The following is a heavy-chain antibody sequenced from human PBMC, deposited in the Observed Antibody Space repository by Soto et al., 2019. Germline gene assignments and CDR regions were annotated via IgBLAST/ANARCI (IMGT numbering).Heavy chain of an antibody. J-gene: IGHJ6*02. V-gene: IGHV1-69*08. CDR1: GDTFSSYI. D-gene: IGHD2-21*02. Sequence: QVQLVQSGAEVKKPGSSVRVSCRSSGDTFSSYIVNWLRLAPGRGLEWMGRVIPVLTTTDYAQNFRGRDTISADRSTNTVYLDLSSLSSDDTAVYYCARRPYCGYDCYHKHYYGMDVWGQGSLVTVAS. CDR2: VIPVLTTT. CDR3: ARRPYCGYDCYHKHYYGMDV.